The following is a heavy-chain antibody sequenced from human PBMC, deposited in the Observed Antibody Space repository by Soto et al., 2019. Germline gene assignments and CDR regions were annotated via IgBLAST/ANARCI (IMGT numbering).Heavy chain of an antibody. CDR1: GYTFTSYD. J-gene: IGHJ5*02. CDR3: ARLKQDYAVA. D-gene: IGHD3-16*01. V-gene: IGHV1-8*01. Sequence: QVQLVQSGAEVKKPGTSVKVSRKASGYTFTSYDINGVRLATGQGLGWMGWMNPNSGNTANAQKFQGRVTMTRNTSISTAYMELSSLRSEDTAVYYCARLKQDYAVAWGQGTLVTVSS. CDR2: MNPNSGNT.